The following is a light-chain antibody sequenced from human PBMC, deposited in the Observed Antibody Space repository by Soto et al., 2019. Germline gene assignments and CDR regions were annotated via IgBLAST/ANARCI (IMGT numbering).Light chain of an antibody. V-gene: IGKV3-11*01. CDR3: RQHSNWPLT. CDR2: DAS. J-gene: IGKJ4*01. Sequence: EIVLTQSPATLSLSPGERATLSCRASQSVSSYLAWYQQKPGQAPRLLIYDASNRATGIPTRFSGSGSGTDFTLTNISLEPEDFAVYYCRQHSNWPLTCGGGTKVEIK. CDR1: QSVSSY.